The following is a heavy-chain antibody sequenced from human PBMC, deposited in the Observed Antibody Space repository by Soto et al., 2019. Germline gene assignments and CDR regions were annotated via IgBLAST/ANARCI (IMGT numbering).Heavy chain of an antibody. Sequence: SGPTLVNPTQTLTLTCTFSGFSLSTSGVGVGWIRQPPGKALEWLALIYWNDDKRYSPSLKSRLTITKDTSKNQVVLTMTNMDPVDTATYYCAHRPVYGDYPFDYYYYGMDVWGQGTTVTVSS. J-gene: IGHJ6*02. CDR3: AHRPVYGDYPFDYYYYGMDV. CDR1: GFSLSTSGVG. D-gene: IGHD4-17*01. V-gene: IGHV2-5*01. CDR2: IYWNDDK.